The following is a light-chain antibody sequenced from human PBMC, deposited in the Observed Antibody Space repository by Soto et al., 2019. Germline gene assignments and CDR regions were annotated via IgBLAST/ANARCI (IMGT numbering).Light chain of an antibody. CDR2: EVS. CDR1: GSDAGGYNY. J-gene: IGLJ2*01. Sequence: QSVLTQPASVSGSPGQSFTISCTGTGSDAGGYNYVSWYQQHPGKAPKLMIYEVSNRPSGVSNRFSGSKSGNTASLTISGLQAEDEAAYYCSSYTSSTTLGVLFGGGTKLTVL. CDR3: SSYTSSTTLGVL. V-gene: IGLV2-14*01.